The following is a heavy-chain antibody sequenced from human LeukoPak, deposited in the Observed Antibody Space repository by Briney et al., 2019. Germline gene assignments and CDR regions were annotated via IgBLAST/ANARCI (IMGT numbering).Heavy chain of an antibody. CDR2: INQDGGTK. CDR3: ARDHNYAFDN. J-gene: IGHJ4*02. V-gene: IGHV3-7*01. CDR1: GFSFTSYW. D-gene: IGHD1-1*01. Sequence: PGGSLRLSCAASGFSFTSYWMSWVRQAPGKGLEFVANINQDGGTKNYVDSVKGRFTISGDNAKNSLYLQMNSLRVEDTAVYYCARDHNYAFDNWGQGTLVTASS.